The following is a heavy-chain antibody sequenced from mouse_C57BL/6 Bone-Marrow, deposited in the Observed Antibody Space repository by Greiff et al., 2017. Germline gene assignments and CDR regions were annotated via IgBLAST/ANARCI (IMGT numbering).Heavy chain of an antibody. CDR1: GYTFTSYW. J-gene: IGHJ3*01. D-gene: IGHD2-2*01. CDR2: IYPGSGST. Sequence: VQLQQPGAELVKPGASVKMSCKASGYTFTSYWLTWVKQRPGQGLEWIGDIYPGSGSTNYNGKFKSKATLTVDTSSSTAYMQLSSLTSEDSAIYFCARSQWLPAWFAYWGQGTLVTVSA. CDR3: ARSQWLPAWFAY. V-gene: IGHV1-55*01.